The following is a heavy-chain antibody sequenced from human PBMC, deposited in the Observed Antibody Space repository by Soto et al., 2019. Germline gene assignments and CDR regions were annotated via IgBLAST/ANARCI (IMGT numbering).Heavy chain of an antibody. Sequence: EVQLVESGGGLVKPGGSLRLSCAASGFTFSSYSMNWVRQAPGKGLEWVSSISSSSSYIYYADSVKGRFTISRDNAKNSLYLQMNSLRAEDTALYYCARDLGPPPPYSSGWQYYFDYWGQGTLVTVSS. CDR2: ISSSSSYI. J-gene: IGHJ4*02. D-gene: IGHD6-19*01. CDR1: GFTFSSYS. CDR3: ARDLGPPPPYSSGWQYYFDY. V-gene: IGHV3-21*01.